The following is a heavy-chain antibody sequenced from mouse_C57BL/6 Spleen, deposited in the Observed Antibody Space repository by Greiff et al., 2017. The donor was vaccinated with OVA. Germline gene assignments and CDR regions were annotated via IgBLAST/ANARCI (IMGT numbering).Heavy chain of an antibody. D-gene: IGHD1-1*01. CDR1: GFTFSSYT. Sequence: EVMLVESGGGLVKPGGSLKLSCAASGFTFSSYTMSWVRQTPEKRLEWVATISGGGGNTYYPDSVKGRFTISRDNAKNTLYLQMSSLRSEDTALYYCARHRDYYGSTLFAYWGQGTLVTVSA. CDR3: ARHRDYYGSTLFAY. CDR2: ISGGGGNT. J-gene: IGHJ3*01. V-gene: IGHV5-9*01.